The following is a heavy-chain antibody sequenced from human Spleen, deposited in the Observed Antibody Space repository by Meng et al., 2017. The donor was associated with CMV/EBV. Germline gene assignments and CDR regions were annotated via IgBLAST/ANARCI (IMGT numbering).Heavy chain of an antibody. Sequence: QLQLQWSGPGRVKPQQTLSLTSTASGGSMGIGDYFWNWLRQPPGKGLEWIGYIYYSGNTYYNPSLKSRVTISIDTSKNQFSLKLSSVTAADTAVYYCARAEYYNWFDPWGQGTLVTVSS. J-gene: IGHJ5*02. CDR1: GGSMGIGDYF. V-gene: IGHV4-30-4*01. D-gene: IGHD1-14*01. CDR3: ARAEYYNWFDP. CDR2: IYYSGNT.